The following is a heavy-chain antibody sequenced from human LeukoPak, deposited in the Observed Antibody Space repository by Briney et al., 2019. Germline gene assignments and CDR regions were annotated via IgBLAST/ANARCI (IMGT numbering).Heavy chain of an antibody. V-gene: IGHV1-24*01. D-gene: IGHD3-10*01. CDR3: ATVLIDNYYGSGSRLQGFDP. CDR1: GYTLTELS. J-gene: IGHJ5*02. Sequence: ASVKVSCKVSGYTLTELSMHWVRQAPGKGLEWMGGFDPEDGETIYAQKFQGRVTMTEDTSTDTAYMELSSLRSEDTAVYYCATVLIDNYYGSGSRLQGFDPWGQGTLVTVSS. CDR2: FDPEDGET.